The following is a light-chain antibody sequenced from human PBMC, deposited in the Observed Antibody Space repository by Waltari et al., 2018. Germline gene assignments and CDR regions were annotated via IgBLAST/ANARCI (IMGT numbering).Light chain of an antibody. CDR1: QNINRS. V-gene: IGKV1-39*01. Sequence: DIQLTQSPSPLSASVGDRVTITCRTSQNINRSLNWYQHKPGEAPKLQIYTASSLQGGVPSRFSGSGSGTECSLTVSSRQPEDFATYYCQQSYNIPFTFGQGTRVDIK. CDR3: QQSYNIPFT. CDR2: TAS. J-gene: IGKJ2*01.